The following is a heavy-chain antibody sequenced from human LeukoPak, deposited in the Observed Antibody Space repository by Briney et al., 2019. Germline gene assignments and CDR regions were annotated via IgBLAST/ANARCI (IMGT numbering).Heavy chain of an antibody. CDR1: GGTFSSYA. J-gene: IGHJ4*02. Sequence: GSSVKVSCKASGGTFSSYAISWVRQAPGQGLEWMGGIIPIFGTANYAQKFQGRVTITADESTSTAYMELSSLRSEDTAVYYCARVPGHTGYRSGVGGYYFDYWGQGTLVTVSS. D-gene: IGHD6-19*01. CDR2: IIPIFGTA. CDR3: ARVPGHTGYRSGVGGYYFDY. V-gene: IGHV1-69*01.